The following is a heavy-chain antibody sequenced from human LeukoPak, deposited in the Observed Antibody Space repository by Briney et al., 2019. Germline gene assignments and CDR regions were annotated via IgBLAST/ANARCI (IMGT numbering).Heavy chain of an antibody. D-gene: IGHD2-15*01. CDR1: GFTFGDYA. J-gene: IGHJ4*02. CDR2: ISGSGGGT. V-gene: IGHV3-23*01. CDR3: AKSDCSGGNCYSLDY. Sequence: GGSLRPSCTASGFTFGDYAMSWVRQAPGKGLEWVSAISGSGGGTYYADSVKGRFTISRDNSKNTLYLQMNSLRAEDTAVYYCAKSDCSGGNCYSLDYWGQGTLVTVSS.